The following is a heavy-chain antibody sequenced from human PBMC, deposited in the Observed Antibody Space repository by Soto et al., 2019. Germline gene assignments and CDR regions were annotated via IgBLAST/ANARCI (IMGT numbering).Heavy chain of an antibody. CDR1: GFTFSSYA. J-gene: IGHJ5*02. D-gene: IGHD3-9*01. Sequence: EGSLRLSCAASGFTFSSYAMSWVRHAPGKGLEWVSAISGSGGSTYYADSVKGRFTISRDNSKNTLYLQMNSLRAEDTAVYYCAKDEYYDILTGYLNWFDPWGQGTLVTVSS. CDR2: ISGSGGST. CDR3: AKDEYYDILTGYLNWFDP. V-gene: IGHV3-23*01.